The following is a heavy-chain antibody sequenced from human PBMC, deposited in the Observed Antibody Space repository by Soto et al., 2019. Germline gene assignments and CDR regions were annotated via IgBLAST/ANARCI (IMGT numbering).Heavy chain of an antibody. CDR3: AKDAPGSGWLSDY. V-gene: IGHV3-23*01. D-gene: IGHD3-22*01. Sequence: GGSLRLSCAASGFTFSIYAMSWVRQAPGKGLEWVSTIGGSGGGTSYADFVRGRFTISRDNSRNTLYLQMNSLRAEDTAVYYCAKDAPGSGWLSDYWGQGTLVTVSS. CDR2: IGGSGGGT. J-gene: IGHJ4*02. CDR1: GFTFSIYA.